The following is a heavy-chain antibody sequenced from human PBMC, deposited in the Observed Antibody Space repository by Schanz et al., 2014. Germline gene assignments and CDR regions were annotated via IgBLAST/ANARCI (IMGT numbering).Heavy chain of an antibody. CDR3: ARDSDVSKYNLFDS. J-gene: IGHJ5*01. Sequence: QVQVIQSGPEVKKPGASVKVSCRASGYTFRSYGINWVRQAPGQGLEWMGRINPNSGGTNYAQKFQGRVTMTRDTSISTVYMELTRLTFDDTAIYYCARDSDVSKYNLFDSWGQGTLVTVSS. CDR2: INPNSGGT. V-gene: IGHV1-2*06. CDR1: GYTFRSYG.